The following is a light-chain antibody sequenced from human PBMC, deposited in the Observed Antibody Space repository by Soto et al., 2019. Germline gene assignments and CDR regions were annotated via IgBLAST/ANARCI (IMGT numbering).Light chain of an antibody. CDR2: EVI. CDR1: SSDVGGYNY. Sequence: QSALTQPPSASGSPGQSVTISCTGTSSDVGGYNYVSWYQQHPGKAPKLLIYEVIKRPSGVPDRFSASRSGNTASLTVSGLQAEEEADYYCSSYAGSNTPYVFGTGTKVTVL. CDR3: SSYAGSNTPYV. V-gene: IGLV2-8*01. J-gene: IGLJ1*01.